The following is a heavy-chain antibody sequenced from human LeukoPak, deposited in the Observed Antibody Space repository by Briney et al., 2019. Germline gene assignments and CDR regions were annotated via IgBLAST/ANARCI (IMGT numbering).Heavy chain of an antibody. CDR1: GDSISSSSSY. Sequence: PSETLSLTCTVSGDSISSSSSYWGWIRQPPGEGLEWIGSIYYSGSTYYNTSLKSRVTISVDTSKNQFSLKLSSVTAADTAVYYCARHRYYYGSGSPPPPNFDYWGQGTLVTVSS. J-gene: IGHJ4*02. CDR3: ARHRYYYGSGSPPPPNFDY. CDR2: IYYSGST. D-gene: IGHD3-10*01. V-gene: IGHV4-39*01.